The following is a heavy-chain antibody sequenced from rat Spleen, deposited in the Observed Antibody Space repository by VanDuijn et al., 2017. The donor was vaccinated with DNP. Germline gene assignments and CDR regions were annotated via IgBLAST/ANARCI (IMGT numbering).Heavy chain of an antibody. CDR3: TRAGGLLRIVTSYFDY. V-gene: IGHV2S12*01. Sequence: QVQLKESGPGLVQPSQTLSLTCTVSGFSLTSNSVTWVRQPPGKGLEWIAAMSTVGNPYYNSTLKSRLSINRDTSKGQVFLQMNRLQTEDTAIYFCTRAGGLLRIVTSYFDYWGQGVMVTVSS. D-gene: IGHD1-6*01. J-gene: IGHJ2*01. CDR2: MSTVGNP. CDR1: GFSLTSNS.